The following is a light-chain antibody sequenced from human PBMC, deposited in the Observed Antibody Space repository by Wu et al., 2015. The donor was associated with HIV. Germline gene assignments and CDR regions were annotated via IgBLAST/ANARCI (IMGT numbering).Light chain of an antibody. CDR3: QQYNDWRGGLMYT. J-gene: IGKJ2*01. CDR1: QSVRNN. V-gene: IGKV3D-15*01. Sequence: EIVMTQSPATLSVSPGERATLSCRASQSVRNNLAWYQQKPGLAPSLLIYGASTRATGIPARFSGSGSGTDFTLTISSVQSEDFAVYYCQQYNDWRGGLMYTFGQGPSWRSN. CDR2: GAS.